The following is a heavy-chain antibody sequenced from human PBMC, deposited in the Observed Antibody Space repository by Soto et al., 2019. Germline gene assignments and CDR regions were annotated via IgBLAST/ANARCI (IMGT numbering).Heavy chain of an antibody. Sequence: PGGSLRLSCAASGFTFSTYAMSWVRQAPGKGLGWVSALSGSGGSTYYADSVKGRFTISRDNSKNTLYLQMNSLRVDDTAVYYCAKVHGYYHDTSGQGALDYWGQGTLVTVSS. J-gene: IGHJ4*02. D-gene: IGHD3-22*01. CDR1: GFTFSTYA. CDR2: LSGSGGST. CDR3: AKVHGYYHDTSGQGALDY. V-gene: IGHV3-23*01.